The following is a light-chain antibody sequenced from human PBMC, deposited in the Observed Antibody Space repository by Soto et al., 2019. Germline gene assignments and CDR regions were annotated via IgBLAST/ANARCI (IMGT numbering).Light chain of an antibody. V-gene: IGKV3-20*01. CDR2: GTS. J-gene: IGKJ2*01. CDR1: QSISSEX. Sequence: EIVLTQSPGTLSLSPGERATLSCGASQSISSEXXSGYPQKPGQTPRLLIYGTSSRATGIPDTFSGSGSXTXFXXTVNRXVPEDFAVYYCQQCGGSPQYTFGQGTKLEIK. CDR3: QQCGGSPQYT.